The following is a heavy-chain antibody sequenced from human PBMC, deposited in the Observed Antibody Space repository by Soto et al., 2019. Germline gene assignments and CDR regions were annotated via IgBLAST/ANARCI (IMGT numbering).Heavy chain of an antibody. J-gene: IGHJ6*02. D-gene: IGHD2-15*01. V-gene: IGHV3-33*01. Sequence: GGSLRLSCAASGFTFSSYGMHWVRQAPGKGLEWVAVIWYDGSNKYYAETVKGRFTISRDNSKNTLYLQMNSLRAEDTAVYYFARDQGYCSGGSCLRMDVWGQGTTVTVSS. CDR1: GFTFSSYG. CDR2: IWYDGSNK. CDR3: ARDQGYCSGGSCLRMDV.